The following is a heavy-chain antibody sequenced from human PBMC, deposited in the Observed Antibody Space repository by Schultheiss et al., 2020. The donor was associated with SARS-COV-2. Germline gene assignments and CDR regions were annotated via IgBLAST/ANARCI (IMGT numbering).Heavy chain of an antibody. CDR3: ARDIIDSVVVISYYYYYGMDV. CDR2: ISAYNGNT. CDR1: GYTFTSYG. J-gene: IGHJ6*02. D-gene: IGHD3-22*01. Sequence: ASVKVSCKASGYTFTSYGISWVRQAPGQGLEWMGWISAYNGNTNYAQKLQGRVTMTTDTSTSTAYMELRSLRSDDTAVYYCARDIIDSVVVISYYYYYGMDVWGQGTTVTVSS. V-gene: IGHV1-18*01.